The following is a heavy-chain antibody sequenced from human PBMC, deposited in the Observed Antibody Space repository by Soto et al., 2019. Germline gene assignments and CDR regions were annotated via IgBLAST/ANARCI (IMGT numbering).Heavy chain of an antibody. J-gene: IGHJ2*01. CDR2: IYYSGST. CDR3: ARDRIVGASDWYFDL. CDR1: GGSISSSSYY. Sequence: QLQLQESGPGLVKPSETLSLTCTVSGGSISSSSYYWGWIRQPPGKGLEWIGSIYYSGSTYYNPSLKSRVTISVDTSKNQFSLKLGSVTAADTAVYYCARDRIVGASDWYFDLWGRGTLVTVSS. V-gene: IGHV4-39*01. D-gene: IGHD1-26*01.